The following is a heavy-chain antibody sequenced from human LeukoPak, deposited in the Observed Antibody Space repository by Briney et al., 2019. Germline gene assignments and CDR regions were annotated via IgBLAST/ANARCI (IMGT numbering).Heavy chain of an antibody. V-gene: IGHV1-69*13. CDR2: IIPIFGTA. CDR1: GYTFTGYY. D-gene: IGHD1-26*01. CDR3: ARDLDYSGSYSNAFDI. Sequence: SVKVSCKASGYTFTGYYMHWVRQAPGQGLEWMGGIIPIFGTANYAQKFQGRVTITADESTSTAYMELSSLRSEDTAVYYCARDLDYSGSYSNAFDIWGQGTMVTVSS. J-gene: IGHJ3*02.